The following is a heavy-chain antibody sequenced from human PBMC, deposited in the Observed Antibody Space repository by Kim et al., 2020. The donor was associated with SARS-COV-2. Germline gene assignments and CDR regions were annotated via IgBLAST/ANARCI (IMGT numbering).Heavy chain of an antibody. CDR2: IHDAGST. CDR3: SSSTVGAYFDY. D-gene: IGHD1-26*01. CDR1: GSSVRSSY. J-gene: IGHJ4*02. Sequence: GGSLRLSCAVSGSSVRSSYMTWVRQAPGKGLEWVSAIHDAGSTYYADSVKGRFTISRDIPKDTLYPQMHSLRAADTAVYYCSSSTVGAYFDYWGQGSLVT. V-gene: IGHV3-53*01.